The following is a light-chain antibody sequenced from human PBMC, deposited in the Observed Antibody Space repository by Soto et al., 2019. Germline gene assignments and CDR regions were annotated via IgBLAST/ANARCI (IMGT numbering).Light chain of an antibody. V-gene: IGKV3-15*01. J-gene: IGKJ1*01. CDR1: QSVRSN. Sequence: EIVMTQSPATLSVSPGERATLSCRASQSVRSNLAWYQQKPGQAPRLLIYGVSTRATGIPARFSGSGSGTEFTLTISSLQPDDFATYYCQQYNSHSPWTFGQGTKVDI. CDR3: QQYNSHSPWT. CDR2: GVS.